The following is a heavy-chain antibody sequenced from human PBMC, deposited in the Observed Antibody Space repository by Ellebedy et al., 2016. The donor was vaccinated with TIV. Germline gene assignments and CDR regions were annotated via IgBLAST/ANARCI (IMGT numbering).Heavy chain of an antibody. CDR2: IHQDGSEK. CDR1: GFTFSTYW. D-gene: IGHD4-17*01. V-gene: IGHV3-7*03. Sequence: GESLKISCAASGFTFSTYWMTWVRQAPGKGLEWVANIHQDGSEKYYVDSVKGRFTISRDNAKNSLYLQMNSLRAEDTAVYYCARDHHGLSHWGQGTLVTVSS. CDR3: ARDHHGLSH. J-gene: IGHJ4*02.